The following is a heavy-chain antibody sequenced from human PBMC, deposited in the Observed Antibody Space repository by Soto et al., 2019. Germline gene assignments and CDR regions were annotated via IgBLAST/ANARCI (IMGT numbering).Heavy chain of an antibody. D-gene: IGHD5-18*01. CDR1: GGTFSSYA. V-gene: IGHV1-69*10. Sequence: ASVKVSCKASGGTFSSYAISWVRQAPGQGLEWMGGIIPILGIANYAQKFQGRVTITADKSTSTAYMELSSLRSEDTAVYYCARGIQLWLRPDYYYYMDVWGKGTTVTVSS. J-gene: IGHJ6*03. CDR3: ARGIQLWLRPDYYYYMDV. CDR2: IIPILGIA.